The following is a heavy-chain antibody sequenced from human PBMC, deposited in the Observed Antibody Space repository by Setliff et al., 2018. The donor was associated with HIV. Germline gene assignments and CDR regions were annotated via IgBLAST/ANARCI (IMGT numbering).Heavy chain of an antibody. Sequence: SETLSLTCTVSGGSASNSRYYWAWIRQPPGKGLEYIGSIHYNERTYYNPSLKSRVAISIDTSKNQFSLNLTSVTAADTAVYYCASRVYYDSSDYPANPFDVWGQGTLVTVSS. CDR3: ASRVYYDSSDYPANPFDV. CDR2: IHYNERT. D-gene: IGHD3-22*01. V-gene: IGHV4-39*01. CDR1: GGSASNSRYY. J-gene: IGHJ3*01.